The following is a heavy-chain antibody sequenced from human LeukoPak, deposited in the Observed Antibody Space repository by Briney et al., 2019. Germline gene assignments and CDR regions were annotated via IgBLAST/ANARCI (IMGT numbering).Heavy chain of an antibody. J-gene: IGHJ4*02. D-gene: IGHD5-18*01. Sequence: GGSLRLSCAASGFTFSSYAMSWVRQAPGKGLEWVSAISGSGGTTYYADSVKSRFTISRDNSKNTLYLQMNSLRAEDTAVYYCAKDVPGYSYGTFDYWGQGTLVTVSS. CDR2: ISGSGGTT. V-gene: IGHV3-23*01. CDR1: GFTFSSYA. CDR3: AKDVPGYSYGTFDY.